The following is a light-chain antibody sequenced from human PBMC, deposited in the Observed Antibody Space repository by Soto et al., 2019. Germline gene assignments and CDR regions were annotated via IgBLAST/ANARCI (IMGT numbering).Light chain of an antibody. J-gene: IGKJ1*01. Sequence: EIVLTQSPGTLSLSPGESATLSCRASQSVSSGYLAWYQQKPGQAPRHLIYGASSRATGIPDRFSGSGSGTDFTLTISRLEPVDFAVYYCQQYGSSPRTFGQGTKVEIK. CDR2: GAS. CDR3: QQYGSSPRT. V-gene: IGKV3-20*01. CDR1: QSVSSGY.